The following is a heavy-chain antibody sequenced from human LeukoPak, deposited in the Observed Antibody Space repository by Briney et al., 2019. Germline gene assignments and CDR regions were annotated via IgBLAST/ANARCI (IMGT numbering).Heavy chain of an antibody. D-gene: IGHD6-13*01. CDR3: AKSFSSWSYFDY. Sequence: GGSLRLSCGASGFAFNSYTMNWVRQAPGKGLEWVSSISSDKNYIYYADSVKGRFTVSRDNAQNSVYLQMNTLRVEDTAVYYCAKSFSSWSYFDYWGQGTLVTVSS. CDR1: GFAFNSYT. V-gene: IGHV3-21*01. J-gene: IGHJ4*02. CDR2: ISSDKNYI.